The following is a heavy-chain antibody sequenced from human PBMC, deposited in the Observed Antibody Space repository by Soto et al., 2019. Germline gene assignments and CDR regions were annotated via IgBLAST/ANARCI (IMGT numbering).Heavy chain of an antibody. V-gene: IGHV4-34*01. Sequence: SETLSLTCAVYGGSFSGYYWSWIRQPPGKGLEWIGEINHSGSTNYNPSLKSRVTISVDTSKNQFSLKLSPVTAADTAVYYCARGYCSGGSCYQAGTYYMDVWDKGTTVTVSS. CDR2: INHSGST. CDR1: GGSFSGYY. J-gene: IGHJ6*03. CDR3: ARGYCSGGSCYQAGTYYMDV. D-gene: IGHD2-15*01.